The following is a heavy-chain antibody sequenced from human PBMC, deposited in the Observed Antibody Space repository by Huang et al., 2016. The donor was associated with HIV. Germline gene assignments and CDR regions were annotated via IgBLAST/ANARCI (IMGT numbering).Heavy chain of an antibody. CDR1: GFTFSNYA. J-gene: IGHJ4*02. CDR3: ARSEPSRYYFDY. Sequence: QVQLVESGGGVVQPGTSLRLSCAASGFTFSNYAMNWVRQAPGKGLGWVAVISNGGSTKYYADSVKGRFTISRDNSKNTVYLQMNSLRAEDTSVYYCARSEPSRYYFDYRGQGTLVTVSS. CDR2: ISNGGSTK. V-gene: IGHV3-30-3*01.